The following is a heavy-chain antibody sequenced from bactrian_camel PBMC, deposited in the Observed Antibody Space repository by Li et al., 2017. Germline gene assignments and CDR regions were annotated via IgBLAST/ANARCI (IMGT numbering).Heavy chain of an antibody. CDR3: AANVAGTGWGTSAF. V-gene: IGHV3S1*01. D-gene: IGHD5*01. CDR2: SSPSAEYSE. CDR1: GFPFSTYGYD. J-gene: IGHJ4*01. Sequence: HVQLVESGGDLVRPGGSLRIACAASGFPFSTYGYDIHWVRQAPGKGLEWVSLSSPSAEYSEYYAESVKGRFTISRDNAKNTLYLQMNSLNAEDTAMYFCAANVAGTGWGTSAFWGQGTQVTVS.